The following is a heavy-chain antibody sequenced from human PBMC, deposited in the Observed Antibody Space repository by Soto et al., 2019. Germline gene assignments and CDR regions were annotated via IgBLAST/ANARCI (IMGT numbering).Heavy chain of an antibody. J-gene: IGHJ5*02. CDR1: GFTFDDYA. V-gene: IGHV3-9*01. CDR2: ISWNSGSI. D-gene: IGHD3-10*01. Sequence: GGSLRLSCAASGFTFDDYAMHRVRQAPGKGLEWVSGISWNSGSIGYADSVKGRFTISRDNAKNSLYLQMNSLRAEDTALYYCAKDYNSMVRGVIGWFDPWGQGTLVTVSS. CDR3: AKDYNSMVRGVIGWFDP.